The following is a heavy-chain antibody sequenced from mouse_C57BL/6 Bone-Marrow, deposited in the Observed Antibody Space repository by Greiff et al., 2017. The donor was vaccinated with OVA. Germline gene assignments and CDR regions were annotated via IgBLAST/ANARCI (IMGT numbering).Heavy chain of an antibody. CDR2: IDPSDSET. J-gene: IGHJ2*01. CDR1: GYTFTSYW. CDR3: ARSSPIYYYGSSYSGYYYFDY. D-gene: IGHD1-1*01. V-gene: IGHV1-52*01. Sequence: QVQLQQPGAELVRPGSSVKLSCKASGYTFTSYWMHWVKQRPIQGLEWIGNIDPSDSETHYNQKFKDKATLTVDKSSSTAYMQLSSLSSEDSAVYYCARSSPIYYYGSSYSGYYYFDYWGQGTTLTVSS.